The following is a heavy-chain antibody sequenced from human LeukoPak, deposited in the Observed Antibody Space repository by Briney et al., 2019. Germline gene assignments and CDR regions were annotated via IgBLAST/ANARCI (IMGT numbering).Heavy chain of an antibody. V-gene: IGHV4-59*01. Sequence: SETLSLTCTVSGASISSYYWNWIRQPPGKGLEWIGYIYYSGSTNYNPSLKSRLTISVDTSKNQFSLKLSSVTAADTAVYYCARRNTVTSFDPWGQGTLVTVSS. D-gene: IGHD4-11*01. CDR1: GASISSYY. CDR3: ARRNTVTSFDP. CDR2: IYYSGST. J-gene: IGHJ5*02.